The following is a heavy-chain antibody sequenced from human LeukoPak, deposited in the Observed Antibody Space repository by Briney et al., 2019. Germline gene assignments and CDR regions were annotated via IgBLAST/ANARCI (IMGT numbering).Heavy chain of an antibody. V-gene: IGHV3-64D*06. CDR3: ARDDYGEYVEGGEDAFDI. CDR1: GFTFSSYA. J-gene: IGHJ3*02. Sequence: GGSLRLSCSASGFTFSSYAMHWVRQAPGKGLEYVSAISSNGGSTYYADSVKGRFTISRDNSKNTLYLQMSSLRAEDTAVYYCARDDYGEYVEGGEDAFDIWGQGTMVTVSS. CDR2: ISSNGGST. D-gene: IGHD4-17*01.